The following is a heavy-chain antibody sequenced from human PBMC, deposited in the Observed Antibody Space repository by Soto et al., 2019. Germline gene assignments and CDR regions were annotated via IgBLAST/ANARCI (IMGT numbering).Heavy chain of an antibody. D-gene: IGHD2-15*01. CDR2: FSSGSSDT. Sequence: EVQLLESGGGLVQAGGSLRLSCAATGFTVRTNGMSWDRQAPGKGLEWVASFSSGSSDTHYADSLKGRFAISRDNSKNTLYLQMNSLRVEDTALYYCAGHGGYSYLGQGTLVTVSS. CDR3: AGHGGYSY. V-gene: IGHV3-23*01. J-gene: IGHJ4*02. CDR1: GFTVRTNG.